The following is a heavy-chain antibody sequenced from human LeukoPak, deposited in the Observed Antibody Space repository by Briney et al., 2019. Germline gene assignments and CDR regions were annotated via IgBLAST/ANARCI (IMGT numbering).Heavy chain of an antibody. D-gene: IGHD3-22*01. CDR2: INHSGST. J-gene: IGHJ4*02. CDR3: ARLEDSSGSFDY. Sequence: PSETLSLTCAVYGGSFSGYYWSWIRQPPGKGLEWIGEINHSGSTNYNPSLKSRVTISVDTSKNQFSLKLSSVTAADTAVYYCARLEDSSGSFDYWGQGTLVTVSS. V-gene: IGHV4-34*01. CDR1: GGSFSGYY.